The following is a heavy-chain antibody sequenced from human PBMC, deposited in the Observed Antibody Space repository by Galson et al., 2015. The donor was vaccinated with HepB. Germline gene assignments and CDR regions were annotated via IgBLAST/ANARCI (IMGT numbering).Heavy chain of an antibody. Sequence: SVKVSCKASGGTFSSYAISWVRQAPGQGLEWMGGIIPIFGTANYAQKFQGRVTITADESTSTAYMELSSLRSEDTAVYYCARKFADYYGMDVWGQGTTVTVSS. J-gene: IGHJ6*02. CDR1: GGTFSSYA. CDR3: ARKFADYYGMDV. CDR2: IIPIFGTA. V-gene: IGHV1-69*13.